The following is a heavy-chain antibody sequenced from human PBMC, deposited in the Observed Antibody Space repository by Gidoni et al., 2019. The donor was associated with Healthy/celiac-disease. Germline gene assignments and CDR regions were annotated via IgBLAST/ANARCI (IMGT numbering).Heavy chain of an antibody. Sequence: EVQLVESGGGLVQPGGSLRLSCSASGFTFSSYWLHWVRQAPGKGLVWVSRINSDGSSTSYADSVKGRFTISRDNAKNTLYLQMNSLRAEDTAVYYCASPVRGGDRDYYYYGMDVWGQGTTVTVSS. CDR1: GFTFSSYW. V-gene: IGHV3-74*01. D-gene: IGHD3-10*02. J-gene: IGHJ6*02. CDR2: INSDGSST. CDR3: ASPVRGGDRDYYYYGMDV.